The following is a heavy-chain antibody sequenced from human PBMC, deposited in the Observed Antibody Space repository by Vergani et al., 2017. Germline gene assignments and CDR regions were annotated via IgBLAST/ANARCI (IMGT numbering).Heavy chain of an antibody. CDR3: ARVGRYSYGSRFFYY. CDR1: GGSFSGYY. Sequence: QVQLQQWGAGLLKPSETLSLTCAVYGGSFSGYYWSWIRQPPGKGLEWIGEINHSGSTNYNPSLKSRVTISVDTSMNQFSLKLSSVTAADTAVYYCARVGRYSYGSRFFYYWGQGTLVTVSS. J-gene: IGHJ4*02. CDR2: INHSGST. V-gene: IGHV4-34*01. D-gene: IGHD5-18*01.